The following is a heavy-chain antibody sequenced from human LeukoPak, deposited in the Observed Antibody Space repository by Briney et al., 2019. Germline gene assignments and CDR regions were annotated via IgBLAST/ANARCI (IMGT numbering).Heavy chain of an antibody. V-gene: IGHV3-30*18. CDR2: ISYDGSNK. Sequence: ARSLRLSCAASGFTFSSYGMHWVRQAPGKGLEWVAVISYDGSNKYYADSVKGRFTISRDNSKNTLYLQMNSLRAEDTAVYYCAKAGLGNYGGNSEATSDAFDIWGQGTMVTVSS. J-gene: IGHJ3*02. D-gene: IGHD4-23*01. CDR3: AKAGLGNYGGNSEATSDAFDI. CDR1: GFTFSSYG.